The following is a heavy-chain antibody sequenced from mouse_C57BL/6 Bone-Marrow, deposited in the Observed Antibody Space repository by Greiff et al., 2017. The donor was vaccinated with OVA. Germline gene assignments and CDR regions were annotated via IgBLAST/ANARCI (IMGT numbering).Heavy chain of an antibody. J-gene: IGHJ2*01. Sequence: VQLQQPGAELVRPGSSVKLSCKASGYTFTSYWMHWVKQRPIQGLEWIGNIDPSDSETHYNQKFTDKATLTVDKSSSTAYMQLSSLTSEDSAVYYCARSITTVDYFDYWGQGTTLTVSS. CDR2: IDPSDSET. V-gene: IGHV1-52*01. CDR1: GYTFTSYW. D-gene: IGHD1-1*01. CDR3: ARSITTVDYFDY.